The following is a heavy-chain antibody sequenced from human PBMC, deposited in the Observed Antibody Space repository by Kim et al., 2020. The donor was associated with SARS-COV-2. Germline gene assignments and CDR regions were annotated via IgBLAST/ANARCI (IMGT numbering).Heavy chain of an antibody. J-gene: IGHJ4*02. CDR2: IKQDGSEK. Sequence: EGSLRLSCAASGFTFSSYWMSWVRQAPGKGLEWVANIKQDGSEKYYVDSVKGRFTISRDNAKNSLYLQMNSLRAEDTAVYYCARDFGPHYYDSSDYWGQGTLVTVSS. D-gene: IGHD3-22*01. V-gene: IGHV3-7*01. CDR1: GFTFSSYW. CDR3: ARDFGPHYYDSSDY.